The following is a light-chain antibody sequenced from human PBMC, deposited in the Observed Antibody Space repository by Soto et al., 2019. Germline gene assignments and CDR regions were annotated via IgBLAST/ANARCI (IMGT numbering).Light chain of an antibody. V-gene: IGKV3-15*01. CDR2: GAS. J-gene: IGKJ2*01. CDR1: QSVGSN. CDR3: QQYTNWPYT. Sequence: EIVMTQSPATLSVSPGERASLSCRASQSVGSNLAWYQQTAGQAPRLLIYGASTRAPGIPARFSGSGSGTEFTLTISSLQSEDFDVYSCQQYTNWPYTFGQGTKLEIK.